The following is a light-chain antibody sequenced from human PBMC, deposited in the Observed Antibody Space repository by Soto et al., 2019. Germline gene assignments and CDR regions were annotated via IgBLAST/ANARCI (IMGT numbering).Light chain of an antibody. J-gene: IGKJ1*01. Sequence: IVMTQSPLSLPVTPGEPASISCRSSQSLLHSNGYNYLDWYLQKPGQSPQLLIYLGSNRASGVPDRFSGSEPGTDFMLKISRVEADDVGVYYCMQALQTPPTFGQGTKVEIK. CDR2: LGS. V-gene: IGKV2-28*01. CDR3: MQALQTPPT. CDR1: QSLLHSNGYNY.